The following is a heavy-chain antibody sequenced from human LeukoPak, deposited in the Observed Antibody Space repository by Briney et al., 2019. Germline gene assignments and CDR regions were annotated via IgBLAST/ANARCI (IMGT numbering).Heavy chain of an antibody. CDR3: ARVFDTWYFDL. Sequence: HPGGSPRLSCAASGFTVSSNYMSWVRQAPGKGLEWVSVIYSGGSTYYADSVKGRFTISRDNSKNTLYLQMNSLRAEDTAVYYCARVFDTWYFDLWGRGTLVTVSS. CDR1: GFTVSSNY. CDR2: IYSGGST. J-gene: IGHJ2*01. V-gene: IGHV3-66*01. D-gene: IGHD3-9*01.